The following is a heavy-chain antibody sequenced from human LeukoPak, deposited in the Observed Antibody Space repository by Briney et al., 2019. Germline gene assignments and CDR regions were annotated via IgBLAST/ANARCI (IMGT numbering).Heavy chain of an antibody. CDR2: ISWNSGSI. V-gene: IGHV3-9*01. D-gene: IGHD3-22*01. Sequence: QTGGSLRLSCAAFGFTFDDYAMHWVRQAPGKGLEWVSGISWNSGSIGYADSVKGRFTISRDNAKNSLYLQMNSLRAEDTAVYYCARDQEYYDSSGFDYWGQGTLVTVSS. J-gene: IGHJ4*02. CDR1: GFTFDDYA. CDR3: ARDQEYYDSSGFDY.